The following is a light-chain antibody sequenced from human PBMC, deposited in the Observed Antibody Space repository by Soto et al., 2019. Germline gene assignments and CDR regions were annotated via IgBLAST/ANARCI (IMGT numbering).Light chain of an antibody. Sequence: EIVMTQSPATLSVSPGERATLPCRASQSVSSNLAWYQQKPGQAPGLLIYEVSTRATGIPARFSGSGSGTDFTLTISSLEPEDFAVYYCQHQANWPLTFGGGTKVDIK. CDR3: QHQANWPLT. CDR2: EVS. J-gene: IGKJ4*01. V-gene: IGKV3D-15*01. CDR1: QSVSSN.